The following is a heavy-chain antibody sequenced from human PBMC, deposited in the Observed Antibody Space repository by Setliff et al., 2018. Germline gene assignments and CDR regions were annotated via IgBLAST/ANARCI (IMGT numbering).Heavy chain of an antibody. D-gene: IGHD4-17*01. Sequence: SETLSLTCTVSGGSLSSYYWSWFRQPPGKGLEWIGYIHYSGYTNYNPSLKSRVTISIDTSKNQFSLKLSSVTAADTAVYYCARVPATVTTFYYYYMAGWGKVTTVTVSS. CDR1: GGSLSSYY. J-gene: IGHJ6*03. CDR3: ARVPATVTTFYYYYMAG. CDR2: IHYSGYT. V-gene: IGHV4-59*08.